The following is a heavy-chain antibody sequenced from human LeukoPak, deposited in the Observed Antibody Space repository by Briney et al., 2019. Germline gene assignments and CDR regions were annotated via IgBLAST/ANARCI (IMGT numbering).Heavy chain of an antibody. Sequence: GGSLRLSCAASGFTFSSYSMNWVHQAPGKGLEWVSSISSSSSYIYYADSVKGRFTISRDNAKKSLYLQMNSLRVEDTAVYYCAGISSWYYMDVWGKGTTVTVSS. V-gene: IGHV3-21*01. J-gene: IGHJ6*03. CDR3: AGISSWYYMDV. CDR2: ISSSSSYI. D-gene: IGHD6-13*01. CDR1: GFTFSSYS.